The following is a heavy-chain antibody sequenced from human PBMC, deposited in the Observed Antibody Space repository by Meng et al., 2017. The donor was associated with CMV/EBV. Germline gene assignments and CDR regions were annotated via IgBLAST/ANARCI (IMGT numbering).Heavy chain of an antibody. Sequence: ETLSLTCAASGFTFSSYSMNWVRQAPGKGLEWVSSISSSSSYIYYADSVKGRFTISRDNAKNSPYLQMNSLRAEDTAVYYCARDPIPSADFWIDSPFDPWGQGTLVTVSS. CDR1: GFTFSSYS. CDR3: ARDPIPSADFWIDSPFDP. CDR2: ISSSSSYI. J-gene: IGHJ5*02. D-gene: IGHD3-3*01. V-gene: IGHV3-21*01.